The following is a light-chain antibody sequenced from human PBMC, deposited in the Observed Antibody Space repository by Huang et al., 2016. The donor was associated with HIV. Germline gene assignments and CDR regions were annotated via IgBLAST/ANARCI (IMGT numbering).Light chain of an antibody. V-gene: IGKV2-28*01. CDR1: QSLLHSNGDNY. Sequence: DVVMTQSPLSLPVNPGEPASISCRSSQSLLHSNGDNYLYWYMQKPGQSPQHLIYLTSNRASGVPDRFNGSGSDTDFTLKINRVEAADVGVYYCLQTLRTPPYTFGQGTKLEIK. CDR3: LQTLRTPPYT. CDR2: LTS. J-gene: IGKJ2*01.